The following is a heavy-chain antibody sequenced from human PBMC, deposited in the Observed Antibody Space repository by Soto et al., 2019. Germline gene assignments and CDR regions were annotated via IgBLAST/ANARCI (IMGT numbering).Heavy chain of an antibody. J-gene: IGHJ6*02. CDR1: GGSISSYY. Sequence: SETLSLTCTVSGGSISSYYWSWIRQPPGKGLEWIGYIYYSGSTNYNPSLKSRVTISVDKSKNQFSLKLRSVTAADTAVYYCARGGNDHDCLSALPRCTDGCGQGTTVTV. D-gene: IGHD3-3*01. CDR2: IYYSGST. V-gene: IGHV4-59*08. CDR3: ARGGNDHDCLSALPRCTDG.